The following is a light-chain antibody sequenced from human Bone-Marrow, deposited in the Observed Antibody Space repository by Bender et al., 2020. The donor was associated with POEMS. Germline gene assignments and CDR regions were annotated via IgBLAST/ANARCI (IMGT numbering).Light chain of an antibody. CDR3: QSTDSSDTYSYLV. Sequence: SFELTQPPSVSVSPGQPARITCSGDALAKQYTYWYQQKPGQAPVLVIYNDSERPSGIPERFSGSTSGTTVTLTISGVQAEDEADYYCQSTDSSDTYSYLVFGGGTRLTVL. V-gene: IGLV3-25*03. CDR2: NDS. CDR1: ALAKQY. J-gene: IGLJ2*01.